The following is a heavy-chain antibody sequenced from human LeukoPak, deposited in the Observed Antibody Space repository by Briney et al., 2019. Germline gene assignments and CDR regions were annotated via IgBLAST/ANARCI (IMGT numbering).Heavy chain of an antibody. CDR3: AKLLSNSGRFLY. CDR2: ISSSGSTI. D-gene: IGHD4-23*01. CDR1: GFTFSDYY. V-gene: IGHV3-11*04. Sequence: GGSLRLSCAASGFTFSDYYMSWIRQAPGKGLEWVSYISSSGSTIYYADSVKGRFTISRDNSKNTLYLQMNSLRAEDTAVYYCAKLLSNSGRFLYWGQGTLVTVSS. J-gene: IGHJ4*02.